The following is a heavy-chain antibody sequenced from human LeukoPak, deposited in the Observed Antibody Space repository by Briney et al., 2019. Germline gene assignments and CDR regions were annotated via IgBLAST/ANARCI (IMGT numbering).Heavy chain of an antibody. CDR2: ISWNSGSI. V-gene: IGHV3-9*01. Sequence: PGGSLGLSCAASGFTFDDYAMHWVRQAPGKGLEWVSGISWNSGSIGYADSVKGRFTISRDNAKNSLYLQMNSLRAEDTALYYCAKVGGSSDYWGQGTLVTVSS. CDR1: GFTFDDYA. CDR3: AKVGGSSDY. D-gene: IGHD1-26*01. J-gene: IGHJ4*02.